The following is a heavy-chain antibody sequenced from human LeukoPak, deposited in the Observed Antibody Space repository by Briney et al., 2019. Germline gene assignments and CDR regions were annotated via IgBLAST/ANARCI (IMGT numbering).Heavy chain of an antibody. CDR3: ARDYFSGYYDSSGYYSPYYYGMDV. Sequence: PGGSLRLSCAASGFTVSSNYMSWVCQAPGKGLEWVSVIYSGGSTYYADSVKGRFTISRDNSKNTLYLQMNSLRAEDTAVYYCARDYFSGYYDSSGYYSPYYYGMDVWGQGTTVTVSS. CDR2: IYSGGST. D-gene: IGHD3-22*01. J-gene: IGHJ6*02. CDR1: GFTVSSNY. V-gene: IGHV3-66*01.